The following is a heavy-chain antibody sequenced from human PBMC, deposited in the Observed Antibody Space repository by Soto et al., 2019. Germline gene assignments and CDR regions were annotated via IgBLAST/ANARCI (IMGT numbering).Heavy chain of an antibody. V-gene: IGHV3-48*01. D-gene: IGHD4-17*01. J-gene: IGHJ1*01. Sequence: EVQLVESGVGLVQPGGSLRLSCAASGFTFSSYSMNWVRQAPGKGLEWVSYFSSSSSNIYYADSVKGRFTISRDNAKNSLYLQMNSLRAEDTAVYYCASGLYGDPRDYFQYWGQGTLVTVSS. CDR2: FSSSSSNI. CDR3: ASGLYGDPRDYFQY. CDR1: GFTFSSYS.